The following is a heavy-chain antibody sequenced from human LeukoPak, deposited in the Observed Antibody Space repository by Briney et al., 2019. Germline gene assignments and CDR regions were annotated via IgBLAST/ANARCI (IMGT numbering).Heavy chain of an antibody. D-gene: IGHD3-3*01. CDR1: GFTFSSYG. CDR3: ARVEVTIFGVVIRVDY. J-gene: IGHJ4*02. CDR2: IRYDGSNK. V-gene: IGHV3-30*02. Sequence: GGSLRLSCAASGFTFSSYGMHWVRQAPGKGLEWVAFIRYDGSNKYYADSVKGRFTISRDNSKNTLYLQMNSLRAEDTAVYYCARVEVTIFGVVIRVDYWGQGTLVTVSS.